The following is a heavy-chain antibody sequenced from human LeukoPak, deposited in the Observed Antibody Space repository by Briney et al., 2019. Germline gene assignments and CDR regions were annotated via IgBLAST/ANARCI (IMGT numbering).Heavy chain of an antibody. CDR1: GGSISSYY. V-gene: IGHV4-59*01. Sequence: PSETLSLTCTVSGGSISSYYWSWIRQPPGKGLEWIGYIYYSGSTNYNPSLKSRVTISVDTSKNQFSLKLSSVTAADTAVYYCARDSSFYYDAMGAFDIWGQGTMVTVSS. J-gene: IGHJ3*02. CDR2: IYYSGST. D-gene: IGHD3-22*01. CDR3: ARDSSFYYDAMGAFDI.